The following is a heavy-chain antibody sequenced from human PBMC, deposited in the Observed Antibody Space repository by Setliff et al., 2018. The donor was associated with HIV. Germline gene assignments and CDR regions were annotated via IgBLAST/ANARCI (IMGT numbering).Heavy chain of an antibody. CDR3: ARGGSDWGAFDI. D-gene: IGHD7-27*01. V-gene: IGHV1-69*05. Sequence: GASVKVSCKASGGTFSSYAISWVRQAPGQGLEWMGGIIPMFGTANYAQKFQGRVTITTDESTSTAYMELSSLRSEDTAVYYCARGGSDWGAFDIWGQGTTVTVSS. CDR1: GGTFSSYA. CDR2: IIPMFGTA. J-gene: IGHJ3*02.